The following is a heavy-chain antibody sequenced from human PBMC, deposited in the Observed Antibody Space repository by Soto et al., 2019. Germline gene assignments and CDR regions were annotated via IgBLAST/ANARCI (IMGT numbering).Heavy chain of an antibody. Sequence: QVQLVQSEAEVKKPGASVKVSCKASGYTFTSYYMHWVRQAPGQGLEWMGIINPSGGSTSYAQKFQGRVTMTRDTSTSTVYMELSSLRSEDTAVYYCARDNCSGGSCYAPYYYYYYMDVWGKGTTVTVSS. CDR2: INPSGGST. J-gene: IGHJ6*03. V-gene: IGHV1-46*03. CDR3: ARDNCSGGSCYAPYYYYYYMDV. CDR1: GYTFTSYY. D-gene: IGHD2-15*01.